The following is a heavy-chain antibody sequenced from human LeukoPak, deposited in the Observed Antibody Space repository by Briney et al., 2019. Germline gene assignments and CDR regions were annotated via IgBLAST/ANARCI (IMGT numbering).Heavy chain of an antibody. CDR2: IYYSGST. CDR3: ARLAYCGGDCYSKYYFDY. Sequence: SETLSLTCTVSGGSISSYYWSWIRQPPGKGLEWIGYIYYSGSTNYNPSLKSRVTISVDTSKNQFSLKLSSVTAADTAVYYCARLAYCGGDCYSKYYFDYWGQGTLVTVSS. J-gene: IGHJ4*02. D-gene: IGHD2-21*02. V-gene: IGHV4-59*12. CDR1: GGSISSYY.